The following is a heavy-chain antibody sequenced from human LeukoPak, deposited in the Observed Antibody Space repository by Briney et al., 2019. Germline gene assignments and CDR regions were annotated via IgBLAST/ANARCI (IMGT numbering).Heavy chain of an antibody. CDR3: ARAPYYYDSSGSPYHY. CDR1: GYTFTSYA. D-gene: IGHD3-22*01. Sequence: ASVKVSCKASGYTFTSYAMHWVRQAPGQRLEWMGWINAGNGNTKYSQKFQGRVTITRDTSASTAYMELSSLRSEDTAVYYCARAPYYYDSSGSPYHYWGQGTLVTVSS. J-gene: IGHJ4*02. CDR2: INAGNGNT. V-gene: IGHV1-3*01.